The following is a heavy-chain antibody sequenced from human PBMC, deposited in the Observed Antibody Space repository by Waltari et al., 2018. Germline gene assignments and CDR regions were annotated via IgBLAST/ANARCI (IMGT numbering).Heavy chain of an antibody. CDR3: AKTVAGIYNCFDP. J-gene: IGHJ5*02. D-gene: IGHD6-19*01. V-gene: IGHV3-33*06. CDR2: IWYDGSHK. CDR1: GFTFSSYW. Sequence: VQLVESGGGLVQPGGSLRLSCAASGFTFSSYWMSWVRQAPGKGLEWVAVIWYDGSHKYYADSVKGRFTISRDNSKNTMYLQMNSLRAEDTAIYYCAKTVAGIYNCFDPWGQGTLVTVSS.